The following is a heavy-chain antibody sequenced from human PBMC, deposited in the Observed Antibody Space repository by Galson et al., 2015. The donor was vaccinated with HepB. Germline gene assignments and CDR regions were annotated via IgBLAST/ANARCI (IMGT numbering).Heavy chain of an antibody. V-gene: IGHV3-49*03. CDR3: TRVATISEDPNWFDP. Sequence: SLRLSCAASGFTFGDYAMSWFRQAPGKGLEWVGFIRSKAYGGTTEYAASVKGRFTISRDDSKSIAYLQMNSLKTEDTAVYYCTRVATISEDPNWFDPWGQGTLVTVSS. D-gene: IGHD5-12*01. CDR2: IRSKAYGGTT. CDR1: GFTFGDYA. J-gene: IGHJ5*02.